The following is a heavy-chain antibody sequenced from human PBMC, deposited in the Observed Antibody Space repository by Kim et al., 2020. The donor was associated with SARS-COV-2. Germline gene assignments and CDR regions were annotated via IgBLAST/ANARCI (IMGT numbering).Heavy chain of an antibody. CDR2: IYYSGST. D-gene: IGHD6-13*01. V-gene: IGHV4-39*01. CDR1: GGSISSSSYY. J-gene: IGHJ5*02. CDR3: ASRPIHSSSWWGAWFDP. Sequence: SETLSLTCTVSGGSISSSSYYWGWIRQPPGKGLEWIGSIYYSGSTYYNPSLKSRVTISVDTSKNQFSLKLSSVTAADTAVYYCASRPIHSSSWWGAWFDPWGQGTLVTVSS.